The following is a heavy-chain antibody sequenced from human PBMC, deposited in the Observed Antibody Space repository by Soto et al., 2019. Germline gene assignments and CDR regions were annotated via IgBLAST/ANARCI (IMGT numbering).Heavy chain of an antibody. CDR1: GFSLSTTGVG. Sequence: QITLKESGPTLVKPTQTLTLTCCFSGFSLSTTGVGVGWIRQSPGKALEWLAIIYWDNDKRYSPSLKSRVIITKDTSKNQVVLTVTNMDPVDTGTYYCARSLWFGELHWGQGALVTVSS. CDR2: IYWDNDK. CDR3: ARSLWFGELH. J-gene: IGHJ4*02. V-gene: IGHV2-5*02. D-gene: IGHD3-10*01.